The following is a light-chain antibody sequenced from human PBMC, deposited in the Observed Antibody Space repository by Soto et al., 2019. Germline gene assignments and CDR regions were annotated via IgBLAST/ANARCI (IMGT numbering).Light chain of an antibody. J-gene: IGKJ1*01. CDR3: QQYDSSPRT. V-gene: IGKV3-20*01. Sequence: ELVLTQSPGTLSLSPCDRATLSCRPSQSLSSRNLAWYQQKPGQAPRPLIYGVSSRATGIPDRFSGSGSGTDFTLTISRLEPEDFAVYYCQQYDSSPRTFGQGTKVDI. CDR1: QSLSSRN. CDR2: GVS.